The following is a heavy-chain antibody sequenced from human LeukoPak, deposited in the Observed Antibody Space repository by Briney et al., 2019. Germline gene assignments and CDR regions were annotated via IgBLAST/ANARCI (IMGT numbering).Heavy chain of an antibody. D-gene: IGHD2-15*01. CDR1: GFTFSSYG. J-gene: IGHJ6*02. CDR3: ARDRNCSGGSCYFRGPYYYYYGMDV. Sequence: GGSLRLSCAASGFTFSSYGMHWVRQAPGKGLEWVAVIWYDGSNKYYADSVKGRFTISRDNSNNTLYLQMNSLRAEDTAVYYCARDRNCSGGSCYFRGPYYYYYGMDVWGQGTTVTVSS. V-gene: IGHV3-33*01. CDR2: IWYDGSNK.